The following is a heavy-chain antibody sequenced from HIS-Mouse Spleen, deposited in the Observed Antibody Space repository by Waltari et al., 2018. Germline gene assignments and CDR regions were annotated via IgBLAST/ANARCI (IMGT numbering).Heavy chain of an antibody. Sequence: QLQLQESGPGLVKPSETLSLTCTVSGGSISSSSYYWGWIRQPPGKGVEWIGSIYYSGSTYYNPSLKSRVTISVDTSKNQFSLKLSSVTAADTAVYYCARDSVQGAGIAAAGTDAFDIWGQGTMVTVSS. CDR3: ARDSVQGAGIAAAGTDAFDI. D-gene: IGHD6-13*01. CDR2: IYYSGST. J-gene: IGHJ3*02. CDR1: GGSISSSSYY. V-gene: IGHV4-39*07.